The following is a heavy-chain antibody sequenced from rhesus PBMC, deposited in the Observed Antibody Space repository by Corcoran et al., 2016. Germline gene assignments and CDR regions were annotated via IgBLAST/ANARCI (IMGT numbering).Heavy chain of an antibody. Sequence: QVHLQESGPGLVKPLETLSLTCAVSGGSISSYYWRWIRLAPGKGLEGIGYIYSSGSSTNYNPSIKSRVTLSVDTSKNQLSLKLGSVTAADTAVYYCARQGSSGWLFDYWGQGVLVTVSS. D-gene: IGHD6-31*01. J-gene: IGHJ4*01. V-gene: IGHV4S11*01. CDR1: GGSISSYY. CDR2: IYSSGSST. CDR3: ARQGSSGWLFDY.